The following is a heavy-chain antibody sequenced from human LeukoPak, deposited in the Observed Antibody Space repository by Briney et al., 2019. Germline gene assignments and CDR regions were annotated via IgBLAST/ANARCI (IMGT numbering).Heavy chain of an antibody. CDR2: INSDGSST. CDR3: AREVSYDFWNGYFDY. J-gene: IGHJ4*02. V-gene: IGHV3-74*01. Sequence: GGSLRLSCAASGFPFSSYWMHWVRQAPGKGLVWVSRINSDGSSTSYADSVKGRFTISRDNAKNTLYLQMNSLRAEDTAVYYCAREVSYDFWNGYFDYWGQGTLVTVSS. D-gene: IGHD3-3*01. CDR1: GFPFSSYW.